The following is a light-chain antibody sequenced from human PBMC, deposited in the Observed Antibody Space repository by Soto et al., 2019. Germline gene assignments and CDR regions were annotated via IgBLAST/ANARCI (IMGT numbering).Light chain of an antibody. CDR3: CSYAGSYTWV. CDR1: SSDVGSRNL. J-gene: IGLJ3*02. CDR2: EVT. Sequence: QSALTQPASVSGSPGQSITISCTGTSSDVGSRNLVSWYQQHPGKAPKLIIYEVTKWPSGVSNRVSGSKSGNTASLTIFGLQAEDEADYYCCSYAGSYTWVFGGGTKVTVL. V-gene: IGLV2-23*02.